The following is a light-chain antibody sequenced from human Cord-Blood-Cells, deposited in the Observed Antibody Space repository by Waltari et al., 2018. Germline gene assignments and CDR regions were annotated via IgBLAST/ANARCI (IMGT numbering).Light chain of an antibody. V-gene: IGKV1-9*01. CDR2: AAS. CDR3: QQLNSYPRT. Sequence: IQLTQSPSSLSASVGDRVTITCRASQGISSYLAWYQQKPGKAPKLLIYAASTLQSGVPSRFSGSESGTDFTLTISSLQPEDFATYYCQQLNSYPRTFGQGTKVEIK. J-gene: IGKJ1*01. CDR1: QGISSY.